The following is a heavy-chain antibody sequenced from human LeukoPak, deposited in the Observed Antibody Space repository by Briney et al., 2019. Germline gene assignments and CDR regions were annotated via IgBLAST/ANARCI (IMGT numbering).Heavy chain of an antibody. CDR3: ARDRATGTSRTPFDY. D-gene: IGHD1-1*01. CDR2: FDPEDGET. V-gene: IGHV1-24*01. Sequence: ASVKVSCKVSGYTLTELSMHWVRQAPGKGLEWMGGFDPEDGETIYAQKFQGRVTMTTDTSTSTAYMELRSLRSDDTAVYYCARDRATGTSRTPFDYWGQGTLVTVSS. J-gene: IGHJ4*02. CDR1: GYTLTELS.